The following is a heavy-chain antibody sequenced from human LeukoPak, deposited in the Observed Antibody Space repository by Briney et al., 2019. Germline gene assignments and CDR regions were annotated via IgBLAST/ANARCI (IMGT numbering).Heavy chain of an antibody. CDR1: GGSISSGGYS. CDR3: ARDRGICYFDY. CDR2: IYHSGST. V-gene: IGHV4-30-2*01. Sequence: SQTLSLTCAVSGGSISSGGYSWSWIRQPPGKGLEWIGYIYHSGSTYYNPSLKSRVTISVDRSKNQFSLKLSSVTAADTAVYYCARDRGICYFDYRGQGTLVTVSS. J-gene: IGHJ4*02.